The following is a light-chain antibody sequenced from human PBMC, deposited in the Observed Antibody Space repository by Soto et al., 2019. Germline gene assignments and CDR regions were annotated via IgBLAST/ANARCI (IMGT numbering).Light chain of an antibody. CDR1: QSLSTN. CDR2: RAS. V-gene: IGKV3-15*01. Sequence: IVTTQTPSTLSVSPWERATLSCMASQSLSTNLAWYQQKPGQAPRLLIYRASTRATGIPARFSGSGSGTEFTLTISSLQSEDFAVYYCQQYNNGPPWTFGPGTKVDIK. CDR3: QQYNNGPPWT. J-gene: IGKJ1*01.